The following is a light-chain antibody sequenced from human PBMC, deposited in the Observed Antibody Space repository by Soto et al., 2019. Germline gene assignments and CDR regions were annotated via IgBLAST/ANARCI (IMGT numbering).Light chain of an antibody. CDR3: KESGSSLGP. J-gene: IGKJ1*01. V-gene: IGKV3-20*01. CDR2: GAS. CDR1: QSVSSSY. Sequence: SPGAVSGAGGEGATRSCRASQSVSSSYLAWYQQKPGQAPRLLIYGASSRATGIPDRFSGSGSGTDFTLTISRLEPEDFAVYYCKESGSSLGPXGEGTKVDIK.